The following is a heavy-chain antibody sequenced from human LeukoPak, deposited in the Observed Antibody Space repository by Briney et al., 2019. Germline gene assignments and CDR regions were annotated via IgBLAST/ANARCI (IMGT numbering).Heavy chain of an antibody. CDR2: ISYDGSNK. J-gene: IGHJ4*02. Sequence: GGSLRLSCAASGFTFSTYGMHWVRQAPGKGLEWVAVISYDGSNKYDADSVRGRFAISRDNSKNILYLQMNSLRAEDTAVYYCARDRGYSYADYWGQGTLVTVSS. V-gene: IGHV3-30*03. CDR3: ARDRGYSYADY. CDR1: GFTFSTYG. D-gene: IGHD5-24*01.